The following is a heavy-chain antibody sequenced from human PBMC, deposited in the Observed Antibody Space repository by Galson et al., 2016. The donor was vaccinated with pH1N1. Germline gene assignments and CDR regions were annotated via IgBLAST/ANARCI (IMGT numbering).Heavy chain of an antibody. CDR3: ARSSQSGYSYACEH. J-gene: IGHJ4*02. Sequence: SLRLSCAASGFAFNDYAINWVRQAPGKGLEWVALISYDGSSKYYADSVKGRFTISRDNSRNTLSLQMNSLRGEDTAVYYCARSSQSGYSYACEHWGQGTPVTVSS. V-gene: IGHV3-30-3*01. CDR2: ISYDGSSK. CDR1: GFAFNDYA. D-gene: IGHD5-18*01.